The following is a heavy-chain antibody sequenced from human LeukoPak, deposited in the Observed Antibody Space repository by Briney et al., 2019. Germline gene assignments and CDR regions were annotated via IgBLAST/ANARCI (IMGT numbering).Heavy chain of an antibody. CDR1: GGSISSSSYY. CDR2: IYYSGST. CDR3: ARLAGDYDFWSGYLRFFDY. V-gene: IGHV4-39*01. D-gene: IGHD3-3*01. Sequence: ASETLSLTCTVSGGSISSSSYYWGWIRQPPGKGLEWIGTIYYSGSTYYNPSLKSRVTISVDTSKNQFSLKLSSVTAADTAVYYCARLAGDYDFWSGYLRFFDYWGQGTLVTVSS. J-gene: IGHJ4*02.